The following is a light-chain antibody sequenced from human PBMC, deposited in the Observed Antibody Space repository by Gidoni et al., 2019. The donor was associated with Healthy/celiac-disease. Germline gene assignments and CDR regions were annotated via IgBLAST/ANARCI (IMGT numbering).Light chain of an antibody. CDR1: QGISSY. CDR2: AAS. V-gene: IGKV1-9*01. CDR3: QQLNSYPRT. Sequence: DIQLTPSPSFLSASVGDRVTITCRASQGISSYLAWYQQKPGKAPKLLIYAASTLQSGVPSRFSGSGSGTEFTITISSLQPEDFATYYCQQLNSYPRTFGQGTKVEIK. J-gene: IGKJ1*01.